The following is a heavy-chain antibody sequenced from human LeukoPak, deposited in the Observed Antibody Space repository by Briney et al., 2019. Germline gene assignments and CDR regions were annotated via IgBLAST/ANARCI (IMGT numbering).Heavy chain of an antibody. CDR1: GGSISSYY. Sequence: PSETLSLTCTVSGGSISSYYWSWIRQPAGKGLEWIGRIYTSGSTNYNPSLKSRVTMSVDTSKNQFSLKLSSVTAADTAMYYCARELGYCSGGSCYSFDYWGQGTLVTVSS. CDR2: IYTSGST. D-gene: IGHD2-15*01. CDR3: ARELGYCSGGSCYSFDY. J-gene: IGHJ4*02. V-gene: IGHV4-4*07.